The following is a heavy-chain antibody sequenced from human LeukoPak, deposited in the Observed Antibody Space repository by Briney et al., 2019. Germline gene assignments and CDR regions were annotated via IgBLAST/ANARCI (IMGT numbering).Heavy chain of an antibody. CDR1: GGTFSNYA. Sequence: SVKVSCKASGGTFSNYAISWVRQAPGQGLEWMGGIIPIFGTANYAQKFQGRVTITMDESTSTVYMEVSSVRFEDTAVYYCAKDRASSSWSRDAFDIWGQGTVVTISS. CDR2: IIPIFGTA. D-gene: IGHD6-13*01. J-gene: IGHJ3*02. CDR3: AKDRASSSWSRDAFDI. V-gene: IGHV1-69*05.